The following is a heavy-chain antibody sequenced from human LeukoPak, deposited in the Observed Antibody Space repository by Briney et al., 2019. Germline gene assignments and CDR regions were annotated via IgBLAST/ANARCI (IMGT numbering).Heavy chain of an antibody. V-gene: IGHV1-46*01. D-gene: IGHD2-15*01. J-gene: IGHJ6*02. CDR3: ARVLASGMDV. Sequence: ASVKISCKASGYTFTSCYMHCLRQAPGQWLEWMGIINPSGGSTSYAQKFQGRVTMTRDTSTSTVYMELSSLRSEDTAVYYCARVLASGMDVWGQGTTVTVSS. CDR1: GYTFTSCY. CDR2: INPSGGST.